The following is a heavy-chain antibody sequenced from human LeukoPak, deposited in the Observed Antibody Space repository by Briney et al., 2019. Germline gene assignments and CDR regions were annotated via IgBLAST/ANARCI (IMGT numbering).Heavy chain of an antibody. Sequence: ASVKVSCKASGYTFTSYDINWVRQATGQGLEWMGWMSAYNGNTNYAQKLQGRVTMTTDTSTSTAYMELRSLRSDDTAVYYCARLIFGVVIFDYWGQGTLVTVSS. CDR1: GYTFTSYD. CDR3: ARLIFGVVIFDY. CDR2: MSAYNGNT. J-gene: IGHJ4*02. V-gene: IGHV1-18*01. D-gene: IGHD3-3*01.